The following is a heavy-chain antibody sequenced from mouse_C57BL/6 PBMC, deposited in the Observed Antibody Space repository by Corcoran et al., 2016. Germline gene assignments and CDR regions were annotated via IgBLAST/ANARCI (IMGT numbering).Heavy chain of an antibody. D-gene: IGHD2-5*01. V-gene: IGHV9-3*01. CDR1: GYTFTTYG. J-gene: IGHJ2*01. Sequence: QIQLVQSGPELKKPGETVKISCKASGYTFTTYGMSWVKQAPGKGLKWMGWINTYSGVPTYADDFKGRFAFSLETSASTAYLQINNIKNEDTATYFCARRYSKNPHSFDYWGQGTTLTVSS. CDR2: INTYSGVP. CDR3: ARRYSKNPHSFDY.